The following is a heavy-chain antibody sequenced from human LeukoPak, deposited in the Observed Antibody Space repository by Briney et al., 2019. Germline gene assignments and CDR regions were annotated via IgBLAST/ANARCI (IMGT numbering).Heavy chain of an antibody. CDR3: ARADGGGSSGSPIDY. CDR1: GFTFSGYA. Sequence: GGSLRLSCAASGFTFSGYAMSWVRQAPGKGLEWVAVISYNGSNKYYADPVKGRFTISRDNSKTTLYLQMNSLRAEDTAVYYCARADGGGSSGSPIDYWGQGTLVTVSS. J-gene: IGHJ4*02. V-gene: IGHV3-30*04. D-gene: IGHD3-22*01. CDR2: ISYNGSNK.